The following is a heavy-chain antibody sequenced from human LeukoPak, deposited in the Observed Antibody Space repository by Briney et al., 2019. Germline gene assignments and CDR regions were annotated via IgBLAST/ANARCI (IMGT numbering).Heavy chain of an antibody. D-gene: IGHD1-26*01. CDR1: GFTVSSNY. Sequence: PGGSLRLSCAASGFTVSSNYMSWVRQAPGKGLEWVSVIYSGGSTYYADSVKGRFTISRDNSKYTLYLQMNSLRAEDTAVYYCATNSALGVTYYYGMDVWGQGTTVTVSS. V-gene: IGHV3-66*01. J-gene: IGHJ6*02. CDR3: ATNSALGVTYYYGMDV. CDR2: IYSGGST.